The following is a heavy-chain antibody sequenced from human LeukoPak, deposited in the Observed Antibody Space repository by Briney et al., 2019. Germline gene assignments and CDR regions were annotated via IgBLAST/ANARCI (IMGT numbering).Heavy chain of an antibody. CDR3: AKKAGGSYHFDY. CDR1: GFTLSSYG. J-gene: IGHJ4*02. V-gene: IGHV3-23*01. D-gene: IGHD1-26*01. CDR2: ISPSGVST. Sequence: GGSLRLPCAASGFTLSSYGMSWVRQTPGKGLEWVSVISPSGVSTYFADSERGRFTISRDNFKNTLYLQMNNLRAEDTAVYYCAKKAGGSYHFDYWGQGTLVTVSS.